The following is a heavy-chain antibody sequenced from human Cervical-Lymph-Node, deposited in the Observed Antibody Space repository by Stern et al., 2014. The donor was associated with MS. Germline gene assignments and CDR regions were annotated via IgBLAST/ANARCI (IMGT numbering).Heavy chain of an antibody. V-gene: IGHV4-59*01. Sequence: LQLQESGPGLVKPSETLSLTCTVSGGSISTYYWSWIRQPPGKGLEWIGYIYYSGSTNYNPSLKSRVTISVDTSKNQFSLNLSSVTAADTAVYYCARGKGWFDPWGQGTLVTVSS. CDR1: GGSISTYY. CDR3: ARGKGWFDP. CDR2: IYYSGST. J-gene: IGHJ5*02.